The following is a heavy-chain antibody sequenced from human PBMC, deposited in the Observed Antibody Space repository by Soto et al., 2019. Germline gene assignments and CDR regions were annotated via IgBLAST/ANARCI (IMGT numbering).Heavy chain of an antibody. CDR2: ISTYNSRT. CDR3: ARARYCASPSCYKHYYYGMDT. CDR1: GGTFSSYA. J-gene: IGHJ6*02. Sequence: ASVKVSCKASGGTFSSYAISWVRQAPGQGLEWMGGISTYNSRTHYAQKVQGRVTMTTDTSTSTAYLDLRSLTFDDTAVYYCARARYCASPSCYKHYYYGMDTWGQGTTVTVSS. D-gene: IGHD2-2*02. V-gene: IGHV1-18*01.